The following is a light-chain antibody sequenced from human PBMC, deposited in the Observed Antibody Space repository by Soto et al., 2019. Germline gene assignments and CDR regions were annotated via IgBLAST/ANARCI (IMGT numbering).Light chain of an antibody. J-gene: IGKJ3*01. CDR1: QSVSRY. V-gene: IGKV1-9*01. CDR3: QQLNSYVFA. Sequence: DIQMTQSPSFLSVSVGDRVTITCRASQSVSRYLAWYQQKPGKAPNLLIYAASTLRSGVPSRFSGSGSETEFTLTISRLQPEDFATYYCQQLNSYVFAFGPGTKVDIK. CDR2: AAS.